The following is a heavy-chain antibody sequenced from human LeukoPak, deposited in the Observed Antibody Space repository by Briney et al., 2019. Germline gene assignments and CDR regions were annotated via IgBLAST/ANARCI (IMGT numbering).Heavy chain of an antibody. CDR3: ANGSGSLFDY. J-gene: IGHJ4*02. V-gene: IGHV4-34*01. D-gene: IGHD3-10*01. CDR1: GGSFSGYY. Sequence: SETLSLTCAVYGGSFSGYYWSWIRQPPGKGLEWIGEINHSGSTNYNPSLKSRVTISVDTSNNQFSLKLSSVTAADTAVYYCANGSGSLFDYWGQGTLVTVSS. CDR2: INHSGST.